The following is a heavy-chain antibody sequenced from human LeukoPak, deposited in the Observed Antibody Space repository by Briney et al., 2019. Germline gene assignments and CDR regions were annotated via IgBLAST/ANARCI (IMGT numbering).Heavy chain of an antibody. J-gene: IGHJ4*02. CDR2: INHSGST. Sequence: PSETLSLTCAVYGGSFSGYYWSWIRQPPGKGLEWIGEINHSGSTNYNPSLKSRVSISVDTSKNQFSLKLSSMTAADTAVYYCARGEGHSWYWGQGTLVTVSS. V-gene: IGHV4-34*01. CDR3: ARGEGHSWY. CDR1: GGSFSGYY.